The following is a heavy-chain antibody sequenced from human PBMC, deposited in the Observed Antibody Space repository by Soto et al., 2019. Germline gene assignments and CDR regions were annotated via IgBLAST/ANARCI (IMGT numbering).Heavy chain of an antibody. J-gene: IGHJ6*02. CDR3: ASTGYPDMDV. Sequence: GEYLKISCKGSGYSFTSYWISWVRQMPGKGREWMGRIDPSDSYTNYSPSFQGHVTISADKSISTAYLQWSSLKASDTAMYYCASTGYPDMDVWGQGTTVTVSS. CDR1: GYSFTSYW. D-gene: IGHD6-13*01. CDR2: IDPSDSYT. V-gene: IGHV5-10-1*01.